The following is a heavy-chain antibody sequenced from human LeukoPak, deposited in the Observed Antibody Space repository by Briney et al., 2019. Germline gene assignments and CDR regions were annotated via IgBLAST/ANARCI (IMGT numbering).Heavy chain of an antibody. Sequence: SETLSLTCTVSGGSISSYYWSWIRQPAGKGLEWIGRIYTSGSTNYNPSLKSRVTMSVDTSKNQFSLKLSSVTAADTAVYYCAGVRYYDSSGYYYHDYWGQGTLVTVSS. V-gene: IGHV4-4*07. CDR2: IYTSGST. D-gene: IGHD3-22*01. J-gene: IGHJ4*02. CDR1: GGSISSYY. CDR3: AGVRYYDSSGYYYHDY.